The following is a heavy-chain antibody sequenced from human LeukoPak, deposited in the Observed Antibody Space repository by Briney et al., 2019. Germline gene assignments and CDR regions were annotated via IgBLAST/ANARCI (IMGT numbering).Heavy chain of an antibody. V-gene: IGHV1-69*04. CDR3: ARESGYSYGYYYYYCMDV. CDR1: GGIFSSYV. D-gene: IGHD5-18*01. CDR2: IIPMLDIQ. Sequence: SVKVSCKASGGIFSSYVITWVRQAPGQGLEWMGRIIPMLDIQNYAQKFQGRVTITTDESTSTAYMELSSLRSEDTAVYYCARESGYSYGYYYYYCMDVWGKGTTVTVSS. J-gene: IGHJ6*03.